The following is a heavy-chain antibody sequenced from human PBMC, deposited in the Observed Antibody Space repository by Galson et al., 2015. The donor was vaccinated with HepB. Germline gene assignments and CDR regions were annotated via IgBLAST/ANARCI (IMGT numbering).Heavy chain of an antibody. CDR1: GYTFTSYG. CDR3: ARGTVLLWFGELDDAFDI. Sequence: SVKVSCKASGYTFTSYGISWVRQAPGQGLEWMGWISAYNGNTNYAQKLQGRVTMTTDTSTSTAYMELRSLRSDDTAVYYCARGTVLLWFGELDDAFDIWGQGTMVTVSS. D-gene: IGHD3-10*01. V-gene: IGHV1-18*01. CDR2: ISAYNGNT. J-gene: IGHJ3*02.